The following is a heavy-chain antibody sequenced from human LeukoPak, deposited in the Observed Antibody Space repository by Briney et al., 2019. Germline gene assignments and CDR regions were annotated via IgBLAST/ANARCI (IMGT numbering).Heavy chain of an antibody. J-gene: IGHJ3*01. V-gene: IGHV3-48*03. CDR3: ARNGANSLIDAFDL. CDR2: ISPSGTSI. CDR1: TFSFSDYE. D-gene: IGHD4/OR15-4a*01. Sequence: PGGSLRLSCTASTFSFSDYEMNWVRQAPGKGLEWVSYISPSGTSIYYADFVKGRFTISRDNAQNSLYLQINSLRTEDTAIYYCARNGANSLIDAFDLWGQGTMVTVSS.